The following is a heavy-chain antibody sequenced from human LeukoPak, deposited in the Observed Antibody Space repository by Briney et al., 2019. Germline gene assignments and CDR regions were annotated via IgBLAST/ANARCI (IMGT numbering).Heavy chain of an antibody. Sequence: SGTLSLTCAVSGGSISNSNWWSWVRQPPGKGLEWIGEIYHSGSTNYNPSLKSRVIISVDKSKNQFSLKLRSVTAADTAVYYCARDGRGYYDSGGSTHALVYGMDVWGQGTTVTVSS. J-gene: IGHJ6*02. CDR3: ARDGRGYYDSGGSTHALVYGMDV. D-gene: IGHD3-22*01. CDR1: GGSISNSNW. CDR2: IYHSGST. V-gene: IGHV4-4*02.